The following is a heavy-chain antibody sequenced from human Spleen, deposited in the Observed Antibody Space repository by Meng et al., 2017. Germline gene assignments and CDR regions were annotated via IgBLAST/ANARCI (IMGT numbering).Heavy chain of an antibody. D-gene: IGHD3-10*01. CDR3: GRDNYGTPDY. Sequence: EVQLVESGGGLVQPGGSLRLSCAASGFTFNMYWMQWVRQAPGKGLVWLSRISNDGSTTDYADSVKGRLIISRDNAKNTLYLQINSLRAVDTAVYYCGRDNYGTPDYWGQGTLVTVSS. CDR1: GFTFNMYW. V-gene: IGHV3-74*01. J-gene: IGHJ4*02. CDR2: ISNDGSTT.